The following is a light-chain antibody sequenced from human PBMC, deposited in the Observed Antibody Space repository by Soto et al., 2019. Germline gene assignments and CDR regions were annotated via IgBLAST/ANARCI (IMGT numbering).Light chain of an antibody. CDR3: SSYTSNNTFDV. CDR1: SSDVGGYNY. CDR2: EVS. J-gene: IGLJ1*01. V-gene: IGLV2-14*01. Sequence: QSVLTQPASVSGSDGQSITISCTGTSSDVGGYNYVSWYQQHPGKAPKLMIYEVSNRPSGVSNRFSGAKSDNTASLTISGLQGDDEADYYCSSYTSNNTFDVFGTGTKLTVL.